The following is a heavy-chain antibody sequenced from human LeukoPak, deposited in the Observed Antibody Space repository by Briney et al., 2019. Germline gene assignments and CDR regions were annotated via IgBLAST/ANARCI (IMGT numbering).Heavy chain of an antibody. D-gene: IGHD3-22*01. Sequence: GASVKVSCKASGYTFTSYYMHWVRQAPGQGLEWMGIINPSGGSTSYAQKLQGRVTMTTDTATRTAYMELRSLRSDDTAVYYCARDDSSGHYTYYFDYWGQGTLVTVSS. V-gene: IGHV1-46*01. CDR1: GYTFTSYY. CDR3: ARDDSSGHYTYYFDY. J-gene: IGHJ4*02. CDR2: INPSGGST.